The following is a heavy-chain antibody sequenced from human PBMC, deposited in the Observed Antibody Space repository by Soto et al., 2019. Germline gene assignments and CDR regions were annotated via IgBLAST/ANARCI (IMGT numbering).Heavy chain of an antibody. Sequence: PSETLSLTCTVSGGSISSGGYYWSWIRQHPGKGLEWIGYIYYSGSTYYNPSLKSRVTIPVDTSKNQFSLKLSSVTAADTAVYHCARERWDCSSTSCHTQYGMDVWGQGTTVTVS. V-gene: IGHV4-31*03. J-gene: IGHJ6*02. CDR2: IYYSGST. CDR3: ARERWDCSSTSCHTQYGMDV. CDR1: GGSISSGGYY. D-gene: IGHD2-2*01.